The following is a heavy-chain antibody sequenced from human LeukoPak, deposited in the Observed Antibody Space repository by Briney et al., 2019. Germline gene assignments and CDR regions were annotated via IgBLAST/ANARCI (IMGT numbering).Heavy chain of an antibody. Sequence: GGSLRLSCAASGFTFSSYAMSWVRQAPGKGLEWVSAISGSGGSTYYADSMKGRFTISRDNSKNTLYLQINSLRADDTAVFYCAKDGGRAAAGTVDSWGQGALVTVSS. V-gene: IGHV3-23*01. CDR1: GFTFSSYA. J-gene: IGHJ4*02. CDR3: AKDGGRAAAGTVDS. D-gene: IGHD6-13*01. CDR2: ISGSGGST.